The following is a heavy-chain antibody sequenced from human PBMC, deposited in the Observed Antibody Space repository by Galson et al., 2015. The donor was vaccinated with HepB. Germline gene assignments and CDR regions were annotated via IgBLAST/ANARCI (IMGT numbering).Heavy chain of an antibody. CDR2: IWYDGSNK. CDR3: ARRGDDYVWGSYRFGLDY. V-gene: IGHV3-33*01. D-gene: IGHD3-16*02. J-gene: IGHJ4*02. Sequence: SLRLSCAASGFTFSSYGMHWVRQAPGKGLEWVAVIWYDGSNKYYADSVKGRFTISRDNSKNTLYLQMNSLRAEDTAVYYCARRGDDYVWGSYRFGLDYWGQGTLVTVSS. CDR1: GFTFSSYG.